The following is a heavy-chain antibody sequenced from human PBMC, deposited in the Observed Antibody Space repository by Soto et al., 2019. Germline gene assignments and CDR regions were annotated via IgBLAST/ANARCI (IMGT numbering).Heavy chain of an antibody. CDR2: INPSGGRT. V-gene: IGHV1-46*01. CDR1: GYTFTSYF. J-gene: IGHJ5*02. CDR3: ARDLMVAGTGNWFDP. Sequence: ASVKVSCKASGYTFTSYFIHWVRQAPGRGLEWMGIINPSGGRTNNAQQFQGRVTMTRDTSTSTVYMELSSLRSEDTAVYYCARDLMVAGTGNWFDPWGQGTLVTVSS. D-gene: IGHD2-15*01.